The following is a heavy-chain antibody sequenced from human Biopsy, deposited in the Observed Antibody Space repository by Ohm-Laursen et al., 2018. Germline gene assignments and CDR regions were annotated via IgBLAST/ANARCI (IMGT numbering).Heavy chain of an antibody. CDR3: AHARGYSYGYSYFDY. D-gene: IGHD5-18*01. V-gene: IGHV2-5*01. J-gene: IGHJ4*02. Sequence: TQTLTLTCTFSGFSLSSSGVGVAWIRQPPGKALEWLAIIYWNNDKHFSPSLRSRLTITKDTSRNQVVLTVTNMDPVDTATYSCAHARGYSYGYSYFDYWGQGTLVTVSS. CDR2: IYWNNDK. CDR1: GFSLSSSGVG.